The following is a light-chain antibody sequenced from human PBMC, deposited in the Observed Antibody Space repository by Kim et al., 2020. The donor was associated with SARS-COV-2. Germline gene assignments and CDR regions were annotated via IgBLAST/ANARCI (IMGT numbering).Light chain of an antibody. CDR2: DAS. V-gene: IGKV1D-13*01. CDR3: QQFNNYPLT. Sequence: AIQLTQSPSSLSASVGDRVTITCRASKGISSALAWYQQKPGKAAKLLIYDASSLESGVPSRFSGSESGTDFTLTISSLQPEDFATYYCQQFNNYPLTFGGGTKVDIK. CDR1: KGISSA. J-gene: IGKJ4*01.